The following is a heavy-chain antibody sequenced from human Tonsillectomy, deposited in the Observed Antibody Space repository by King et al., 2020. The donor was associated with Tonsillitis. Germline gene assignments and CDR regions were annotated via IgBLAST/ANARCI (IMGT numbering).Heavy chain of an antibody. CDR1: GGSISSYY. J-gene: IGHJ4*02. CDR2: MSTSGST. CDR3: AREKENFIPVALFFDY. V-gene: IGHV4-4*07. Sequence: VQLQESGPRLVKPSETLSLTCTVSGGSISSYYWSWIRQPAGKGLEWIGRMSTSGSTNYNPTLTSRVTMSVDTSKNQFSLRLNSVTAADTAVYYCAREKENFIPVALFFDYWGQGTLVTVSS. D-gene: IGHD3-16*01.